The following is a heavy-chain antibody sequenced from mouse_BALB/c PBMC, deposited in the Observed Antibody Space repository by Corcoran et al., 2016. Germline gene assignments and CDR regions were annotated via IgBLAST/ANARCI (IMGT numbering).Heavy chain of an antibody. Sequence: EVQLQQSGPELMKPGASMKISCKASGYSFTGYTMNWVKQSHGKNLEWMGLINPYNGGTSYNQKFKGKATLTVDKSSSTAYMEIRSLISEYSAVYYCEIRGGNSDAMDYLGQGTSVTVSS. CDR2: INPYNGGT. J-gene: IGHJ4*01. V-gene: IGHV1-18*01. CDR1: GYSFTGYT. CDR3: EIRGGNSDAMDY. D-gene: IGHD2-1*01.